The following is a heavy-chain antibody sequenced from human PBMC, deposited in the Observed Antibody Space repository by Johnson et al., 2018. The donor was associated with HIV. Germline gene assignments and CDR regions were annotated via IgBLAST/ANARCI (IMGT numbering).Heavy chain of an antibody. D-gene: IGHD5-24*01. V-gene: IGHV3-30*02. CDR3: AREFVGYNGFDI. J-gene: IGHJ3*02. CDR1: GFTLNSHG. Sequence: QVQLVESGGGVVQPGGSLRLSCAASGFTLNSHGMHWVRQAPGKGLEWVAFIRYDGSNKYYADSVKDRFTISRDNSKNTLYLQMNSLRAEDTAVYYCAREFVGYNGFDIWGQGTMVTVSS. CDR2: IRYDGSNK.